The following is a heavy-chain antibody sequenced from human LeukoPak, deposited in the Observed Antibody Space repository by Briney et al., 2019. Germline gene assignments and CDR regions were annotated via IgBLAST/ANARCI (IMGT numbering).Heavy chain of an antibody. Sequence: GGSLRLSCAASGFNFSSYEMNWVRQAPGKGLEWDSYISSGGSTKYYADSVKGRFTFSRDNAKNSLYLQMNSLRAGDTAVYYCARQRGSGSPNYYYYGMDVWGQGTTVTVSS. D-gene: IGHD3-10*01. J-gene: IGHJ6*02. CDR1: GFNFSSYE. CDR2: ISSGGSTK. CDR3: ARQRGSGSPNYYYYGMDV. V-gene: IGHV3-48*03.